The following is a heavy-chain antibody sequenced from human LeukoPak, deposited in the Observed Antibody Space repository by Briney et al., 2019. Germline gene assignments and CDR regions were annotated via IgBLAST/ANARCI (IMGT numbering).Heavy chain of an antibody. Sequence: GGSLRLSCAASKFNFSSYIMNWVRQAPGKGLEWVSSITTDNHIFCADSLKGRFTISRDDAKNSLYLQMNSLRAEDTAVYYCARAWHSDSGDYYSESPYWHFDFWGRGTLVTVSS. V-gene: IGHV3-21*01. J-gene: IGHJ2*01. CDR3: ARAWHSDSGDYYSESPYWHFDF. CDR2: ITTDNHI. D-gene: IGHD3-22*01. CDR1: KFNFSSYI.